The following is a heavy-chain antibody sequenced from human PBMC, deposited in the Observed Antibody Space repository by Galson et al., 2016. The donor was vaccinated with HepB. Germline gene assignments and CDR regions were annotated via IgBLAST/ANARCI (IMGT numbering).Heavy chain of an antibody. V-gene: IGHV3-48*02. D-gene: IGHD6-13*01. CDR3: ARDGGQQVVRWERLRKVYYYYPMDV. CDR2: LSSGSTTI. Sequence: SLRLSCAASGFTFSTYSMNWVRKAPGKGLEWVSYLSSGSTTIYYADSVKGRFTISRDNAKNSLYLQMNTLRDDHTAVYYCARDGGQQVVRWERLRKVYYYYPMDVWGQGTTVTVSS. J-gene: IGHJ6*02. CDR1: GFTFSTYS.